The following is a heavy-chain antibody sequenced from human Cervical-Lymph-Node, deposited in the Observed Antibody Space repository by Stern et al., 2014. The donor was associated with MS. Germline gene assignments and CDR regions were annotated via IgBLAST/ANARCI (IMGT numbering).Heavy chain of an antibody. D-gene: IGHD2-15*01. CDR3: ARGLVGPRLGQ. V-gene: IGHV4-34*01. J-gene: IGHJ4*02. Sequence: QVQLQQWGVGLLKPSETLSLTCAIYGGSFSGYYWPWIRQPPGKGLEWIGEINLSRDITYDPSIMSRVTISLDTSNNQFSLKLSSVTAADTAVYYCARGLVGPRLGQWGQGTLVTVSS. CDR2: INLSRDI. CDR1: GGSFSGYY.